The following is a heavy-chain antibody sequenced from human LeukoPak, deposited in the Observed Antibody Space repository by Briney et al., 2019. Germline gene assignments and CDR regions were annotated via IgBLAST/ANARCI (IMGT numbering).Heavy chain of an antibody. CDR2: IYYSGST. J-gene: IGHJ4*02. Sequence: SETLSLTCTVSGGSISSYYWSWIRQPPGKGLEWIGYIYYSGSTNYNPSLKSRVTISVDTSKSQFSLKLSSVTAADTAVYYCASSEYSSSPHGYWGQGTLVTVSS. CDR3: ASSEYSSSPHGY. CDR1: GGSISSYY. V-gene: IGHV4-59*08. D-gene: IGHD6-6*01.